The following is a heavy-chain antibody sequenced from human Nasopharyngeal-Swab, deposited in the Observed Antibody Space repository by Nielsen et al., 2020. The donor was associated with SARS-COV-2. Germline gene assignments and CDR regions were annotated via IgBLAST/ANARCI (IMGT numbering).Heavy chain of an antibody. CDR1: GYRFTNYW. CDR3: ARHLPGYYGSAFDL. CDR2: IWPSDSDT. J-gene: IGHJ4*02. D-gene: IGHD3-10*01. Sequence: GESLKISCKGSGYRFTNYWSGWVRQMPGKGLEWMGIIWPSDSDTTYSPSFQGQVTISADKSISTAYLQLSSLKASDTAMYYCARHLPGYYGSAFDLWGQGTLVTVSS. V-gene: IGHV5-51*01.